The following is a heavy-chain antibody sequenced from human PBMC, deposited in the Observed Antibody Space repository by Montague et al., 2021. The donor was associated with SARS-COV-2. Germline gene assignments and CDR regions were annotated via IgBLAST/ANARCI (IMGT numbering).Heavy chain of an antibody. D-gene: IGHD4-23*01. CDR2: INHSETN. CDR1: GGSFSGYY. J-gene: IGHJ4*03. Sequence: SETLSLTCAVYGGSFSGYYWTWIRQSTGKGLEWIAEINHSETNNYNLNPALRSRVTVSVDTSKSQFSLKLSSVTAADTGVYYCARWDPQTLTLIGLRGKSAIRYWGHGTLATAS. CDR3: ARWDPQTLTLIGLRGKSAIRY. V-gene: IGHV4-34*01.